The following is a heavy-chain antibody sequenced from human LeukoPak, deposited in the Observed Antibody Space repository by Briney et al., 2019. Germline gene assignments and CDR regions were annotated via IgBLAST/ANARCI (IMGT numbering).Heavy chain of an antibody. CDR1: GGSISSHY. CDR3: ARAARQLVRAPFDY. D-gene: IGHD6-6*01. Sequence: SETLSLTCTVPGGSISSHYWSWIRQPPGKGLEWIGYIYGSGSTNYNPSLNSRVTMSVDASKNQFSLKVSSVTAADTAVYYCARAARQLVRAPFDYWGQGTLVTVSS. CDR2: IYGSGST. V-gene: IGHV4-59*11. J-gene: IGHJ4*02.